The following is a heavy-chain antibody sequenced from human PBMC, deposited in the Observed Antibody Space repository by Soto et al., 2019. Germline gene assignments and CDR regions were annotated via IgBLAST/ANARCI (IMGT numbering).Heavy chain of an antibody. Sequence: QVQLVESGGGVVQPGRSLRLSCAASGFTFSSYGMHWVRQAPGKGLEWVAVIWYDGSNKYYADSVKGRFTISRDNSKNKLYVQMDTLKDEAKGVDYGAREKYYADAFDIWGQGTLVTVSS. CDR2: IWYDGSNK. V-gene: IGHV3-33*01. J-gene: IGHJ3*02. CDR1: GFTFSSYG. D-gene: IGHD1-26*01. CDR3: AREKYYADAFDI.